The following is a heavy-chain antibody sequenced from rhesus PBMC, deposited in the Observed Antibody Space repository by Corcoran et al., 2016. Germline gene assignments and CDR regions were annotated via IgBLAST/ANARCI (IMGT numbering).Heavy chain of an antibody. D-gene: IGHD3-34*01. CDR1: GGSVSSSNW. V-gene: IGHV4-65*01. CDR3: ARFSDWGDYYPLFDY. J-gene: IGHJ4*01. CDR2: ISGSSGST. Sequence: QVQLPESGPGLVKPSETLSLTCAVSGGSVSSSNWWSWIRQPPGKGLEWIGYISGSSGSTYYNPSLKSRVTISTDTSKNQFSLKLSSVTAADTAVYYCARFSDWGDYYPLFDYWGQGVLVTVSS.